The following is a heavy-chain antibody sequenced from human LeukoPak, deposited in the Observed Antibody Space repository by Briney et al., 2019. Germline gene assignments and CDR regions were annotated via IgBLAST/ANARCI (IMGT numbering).Heavy chain of an antibody. CDR1: GFSFSTYA. CDR3: GKDVRDHYDTSGYYPYDY. D-gene: IGHD3-22*01. Sequence: GGSLRLSCGASGFSFSTYAMSWVRQAPGKGLEWVSGISGNGGSTFYADSVKGRFTISRDNSKNTLYLQMNSLRAEDTAVYYCGKDVRDHYDTSGYYPYDYWGQGTLVTVSS. CDR2: ISGNGGST. V-gene: IGHV3-23*01. J-gene: IGHJ4*02.